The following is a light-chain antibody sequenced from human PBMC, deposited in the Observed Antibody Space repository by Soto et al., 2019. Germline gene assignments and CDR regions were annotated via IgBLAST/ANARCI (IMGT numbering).Light chain of an antibody. Sequence: EIVMTRSPPTLSVSPGERATLSCRASQSVSSNLAWYQQKPGQAPRLLIYGASTRATGIPARFSGSGSGTELTLTISSLQSEDFAVYYCQQYNNWPRTFGQGTKV. V-gene: IGKV3-15*01. CDR2: GAS. CDR1: QSVSSN. CDR3: QQYNNWPRT. J-gene: IGKJ1*01.